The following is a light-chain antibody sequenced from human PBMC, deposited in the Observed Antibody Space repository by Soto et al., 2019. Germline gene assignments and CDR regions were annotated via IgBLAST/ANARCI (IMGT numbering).Light chain of an antibody. CDR1: QSISTY. CDR2: ATS. V-gene: IGKV1-39*01. CDR3: QQSYGTPPT. Sequence: DIQMTQAPSSLSASVGDRVTITCRASQSISTYLNWYQQKPWKAPKLLIYATSRLQSGVPSRFSGSGSGTDFTLTISSLQPEDFATYYCQQSYGTPPTFGQGTKLEIK. J-gene: IGKJ2*01.